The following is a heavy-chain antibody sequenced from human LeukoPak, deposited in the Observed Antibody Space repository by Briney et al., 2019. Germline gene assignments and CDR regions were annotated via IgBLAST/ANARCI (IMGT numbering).Heavy chain of an antibody. D-gene: IGHD6-19*01. CDR3: ARCDGGGWFFDS. CDR2: INQSGST. V-gene: IGHV4-34*01. Sequence: PSETLSLTCDVSGGSFSGFSWEWIRQPPGKGLEWLGEINQSGSTKDNPSLKSRVTISIDKSKSQFSLKMNSMTAADTAVYYCARCDGGGWFFDSWGQGALVTVSS. CDR1: GGSFSGFS. J-gene: IGHJ5*01.